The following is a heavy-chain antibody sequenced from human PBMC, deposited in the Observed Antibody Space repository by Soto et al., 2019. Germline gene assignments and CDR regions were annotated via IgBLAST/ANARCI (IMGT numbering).Heavy chain of an antibody. CDR2: IYYSGST. D-gene: IGHD6-19*01. Sequence: SETLSLTCAVYGGSFSGYYWSWIRQPPGKGLEWIGYIYYSGSTNYNPSLKSRVTISQDTSKNQFSLNLISVTAADTAVYYCARTSSGWTFDYWGQGTLVTVSS. J-gene: IGHJ4*02. V-gene: IGHV4-34*11. CDR3: ARTSSGWTFDY. CDR1: GGSFSGYY.